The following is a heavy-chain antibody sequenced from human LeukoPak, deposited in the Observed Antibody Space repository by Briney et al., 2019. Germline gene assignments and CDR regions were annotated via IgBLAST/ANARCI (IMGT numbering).Heavy chain of an antibody. D-gene: IGHD3-10*01. CDR2: MKPDGSEI. CDR3: ARDNGSGRKTVRGVYFDY. Sequence: GGSLRLSCAASGFTFSNYWMSWVRQAPGKGLEWVANMKPDGSEIFYVDSVKGRFTISRDNAMNTLYLQMNSLRAEDTAVYYCARDNGSGRKTVRGVYFDYWGQGTLVTVSS. CDR1: GFTFSNYW. J-gene: IGHJ4*02. V-gene: IGHV3-7*01.